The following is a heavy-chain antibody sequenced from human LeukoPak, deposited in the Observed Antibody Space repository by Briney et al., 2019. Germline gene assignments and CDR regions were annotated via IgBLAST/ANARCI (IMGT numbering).Heavy chain of an antibody. V-gene: IGHV4-38-2*01. CDR2: IYHSGST. Sequence: SETLSLTCAVSGYSISSGYYWGWIRQPPGKGLEWIGSIYHSGSTYYNPSLKSRVTISVDTSKNQFSLKLSSVTAADTAVYYCAKSSYCSSTSCYSVGLEAYFDYWGQGTLVTVSS. CDR1: GYSISSGYY. J-gene: IGHJ4*02. D-gene: IGHD2-2*01. CDR3: AKSSYCSSTSCYSVGLEAYFDY.